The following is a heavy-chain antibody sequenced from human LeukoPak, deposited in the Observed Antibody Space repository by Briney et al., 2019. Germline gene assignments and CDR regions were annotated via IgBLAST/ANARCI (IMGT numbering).Heavy chain of an antibody. J-gene: IGHJ6*03. D-gene: IGHD2-2*01. Sequence: SETLSLTCTVSGYSISSGYYWGWIRQPPGKGLEWIGNIYHSGSTYYNPSLKSRVTISVDTSKNQFSLKLSSVTAADTAVYYCARVGGSTTRGYYWNVWGKGTTVTVSS. CDR1: GYSISSGYY. CDR2: IYHSGST. V-gene: IGHV4-38-2*02. CDR3: ARVGGSTTRGYYWNV.